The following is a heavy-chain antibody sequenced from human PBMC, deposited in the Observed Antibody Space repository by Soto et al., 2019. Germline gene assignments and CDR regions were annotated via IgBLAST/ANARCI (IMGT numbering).Heavy chain of an antibody. CDR1: RFTFSDYS. CDR3: AGNDCTTVVCPWGGCAP. D-gene: IGHD3-16*01. CDR2: ISDSGSVV. Sequence: EVQVVESGGGLVKPGGSLRLSCEVSRFTFSDYSMNWVRQAPGKGLEWVSLISDSGSVVSYAETVKGRFTISRDNAKNPVYLQMNSLRAEDTAFYYCAGNDCTTVVCPWGGCAPWGQGAVVTVSS. V-gene: IGHV3-21*04. J-gene: IGHJ5*02.